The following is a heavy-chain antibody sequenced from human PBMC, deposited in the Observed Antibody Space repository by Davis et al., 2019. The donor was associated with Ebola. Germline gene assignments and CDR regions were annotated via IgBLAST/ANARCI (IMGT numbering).Heavy chain of an antibody. Sequence: ASVKVSCQASGYTFTVYYIHWVRQAPGQGLEWVGRINPNTGDADYAQKFQGRVIMTRDTSITTVYMEVTTLRSDDTAVYYCARPTATGGDYWGQGTLVVVSS. CDR3: ARPTATGGDY. D-gene: IGHD1-1*01. CDR2: INPNTGDA. J-gene: IGHJ4*02. CDR1: GYTFTVYY. V-gene: IGHV1-2*02.